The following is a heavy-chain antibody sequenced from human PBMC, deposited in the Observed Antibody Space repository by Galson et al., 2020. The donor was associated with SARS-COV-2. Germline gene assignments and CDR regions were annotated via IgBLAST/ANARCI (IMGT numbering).Heavy chain of an antibody. J-gene: IGHJ4*02. CDR1: GYTFIDYY. CDR3: VRMNYYYGSGGEFDY. V-gene: IGHV1-46*01. Sequence: ASVKVSCKASGYTFIDYYLHWVRQAPGQGLEWMGIIQPTGGGTNYAQKFQGRVTMTRDTSTSTVYMELSSIRFEDTAVYYCVRMNYYYGSGGEFDYWGQGSLVTVSS. CDR2: IQPTGGGT. D-gene: IGHD3-10*01.